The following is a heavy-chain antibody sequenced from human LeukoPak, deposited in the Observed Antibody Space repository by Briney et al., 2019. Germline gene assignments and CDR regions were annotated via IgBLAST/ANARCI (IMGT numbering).Heavy chain of an antibody. CDR2: IFYSESA. D-gene: IGHD2-2*01. Sequence: SETLSLTCGVSGDSIASSSFYWAWIRQAPGRGLDWIVSIFYSESAYYNPSHKSRVTMFVDTSENQFSLILTSVTAADTAVYYCARLFCISTSCNAYGVGSFDIWGQGTMVTVSS. V-gene: IGHV4-39*01. CDR1: GDSIASSSFY. CDR3: ARLFCISTSCNAYGVGSFDI. J-gene: IGHJ3*02.